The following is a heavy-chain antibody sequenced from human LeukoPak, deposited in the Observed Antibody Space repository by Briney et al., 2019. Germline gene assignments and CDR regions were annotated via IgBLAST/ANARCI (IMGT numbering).Heavy chain of an antibody. CDR2: IYPGDSDT. Sequence: GESLQISCKGSGYSFTSYWIGWVRQMPGKGLEWMGIIYPGDSDTRYSPSFQGQVTISADKSISTAYLLWSRMKASDTAMYYCARLTTIFGVVITNWFDPWGQGTLVTVPS. J-gene: IGHJ5*02. CDR1: GYSFTSYW. CDR3: ARLTTIFGVVITNWFDP. D-gene: IGHD3-3*01. V-gene: IGHV5-51*01.